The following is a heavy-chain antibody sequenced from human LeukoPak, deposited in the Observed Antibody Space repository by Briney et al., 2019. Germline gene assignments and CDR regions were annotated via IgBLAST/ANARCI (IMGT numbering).Heavy chain of an antibody. CDR1: GGSISSSNW. Sequence: SETLSLTCAVSGGSISSSNWWSWVRQPPGKGLEWIGRIYTSGSTNYNPSPKSRVTMSVDTSKNQFSLKLSSVTAADTAVYYCARGEYQLPLQHWGQGTLVTVSS. CDR2: IYTSGST. D-gene: IGHD2-2*01. V-gene: IGHV4-4*02. CDR3: ARGEYQLPLQH. J-gene: IGHJ1*01.